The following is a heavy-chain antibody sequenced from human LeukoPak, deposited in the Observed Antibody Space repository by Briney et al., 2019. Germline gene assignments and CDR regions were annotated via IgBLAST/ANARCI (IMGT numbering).Heavy chain of an antibody. J-gene: IGHJ5*02. V-gene: IGHV4-34*01. CDR3: ARHIITMVRGVIGWFDP. CDR2: IYYSGST. D-gene: IGHD3-10*01. Sequence: SETLSLTCAVYGGSFSGYYWSWIRQPPGKGLEWIGSIYYSGSTYYNPSLKSRVTISVDTSKNQFSLKLSSVTAADTAVYYCARHIITMVRGVIGWFDPWGQGTLVTVSS. CDR1: GGSFSGYY.